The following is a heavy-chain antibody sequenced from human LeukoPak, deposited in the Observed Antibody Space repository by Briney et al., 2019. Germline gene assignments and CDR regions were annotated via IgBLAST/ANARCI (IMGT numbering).Heavy chain of an antibody. CDR1: GGSISSGGYY. CDR2: IYYSGST. CDR3: ARGEVDTAIH. Sequence: PSETLSPTCTVSGGSISSGGYYWSWIRQHPGKGLEWIGYIYYSGSTYYNPSLKSRVTISVDTSKNQFSLKLSSVTAADTAVYYCARGEVDTAIHWGQGTLVTVSS. D-gene: IGHD5-18*01. V-gene: IGHV4-31*03. J-gene: IGHJ4*02.